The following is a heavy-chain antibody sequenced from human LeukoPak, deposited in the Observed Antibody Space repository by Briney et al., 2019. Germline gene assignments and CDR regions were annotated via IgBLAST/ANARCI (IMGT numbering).Heavy chain of an antibody. CDR2: IYYNGST. CDR1: GGSISSGGYY. J-gene: IGHJ4*02. CDR3: ARSWFGESIPFDY. Sequence: PSETLSLTCTVSGGSISSGGYYWSWIRQHPGKGLEWIGYIYYNGSTYYNPPLKSRITISIDTSKNHFSLKLSSVTAADTAVYYCARSWFGESIPFDYWGQGTLVTVSS. D-gene: IGHD3-10*01. V-gene: IGHV4-31*03.